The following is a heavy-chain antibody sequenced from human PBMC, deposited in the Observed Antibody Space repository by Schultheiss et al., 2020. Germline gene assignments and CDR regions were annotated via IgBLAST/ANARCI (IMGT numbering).Heavy chain of an antibody. CDR1: GFTLTGYT. Sequence: GESLKISCVASGFTLTGYTMIWIRQAPRKGPEWVSYIRGSSSTHYADSVKGRFSISRDDAKNSVFLDMNSLRAEDTAMYYCARDDAWAFDIWGQGTMVTVSS. CDR2: IRGSSST. V-gene: IGHV3-48*01. J-gene: IGHJ3*02. CDR3: ARDDAWAFDI.